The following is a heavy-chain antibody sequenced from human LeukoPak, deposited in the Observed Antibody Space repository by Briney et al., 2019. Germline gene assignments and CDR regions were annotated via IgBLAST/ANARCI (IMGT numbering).Heavy chain of an antibody. Sequence: GESLKISCKGSGYSFTTYWTGWVRQMPGRGLEWMGIIYPGDSDTRYSPSFQGQVTISVDKSISTAYLQWSSLKASDSALYYCARHSYGAATGSPFDYWGQGALVTVSS. D-gene: IGHD6-25*01. CDR1: GYSFTTYW. V-gene: IGHV5-51*01. CDR3: ARHSYGAATGSPFDY. J-gene: IGHJ4*02. CDR2: IYPGDSDT.